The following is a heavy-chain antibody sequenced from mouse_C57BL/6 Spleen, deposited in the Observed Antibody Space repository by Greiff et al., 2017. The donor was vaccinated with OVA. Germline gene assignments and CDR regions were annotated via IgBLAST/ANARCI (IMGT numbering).Heavy chain of an antibody. J-gene: IGHJ3*01. V-gene: IGHV1-82*01. D-gene: IGHD1-1*01. CDR3: AREGGGSSAWFAY. Sequence: VQLVESGPELVKPGASVKISCKASGYAFSSSWMNWVKQRPGKGLEWIGRIYPGDGDTNYNGKFKGKATLTADKSSSTAYMQLSSLTSEDSAVYFCAREGGGSSAWFAYWGQGTLVTVSA. CDR2: IYPGDGDT. CDR1: GYAFSSSW.